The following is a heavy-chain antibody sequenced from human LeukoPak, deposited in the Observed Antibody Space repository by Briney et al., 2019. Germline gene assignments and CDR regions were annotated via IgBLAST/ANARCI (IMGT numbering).Heavy chain of an antibody. CDR2: IYYSGST. J-gene: IGHJ4*02. D-gene: IGHD3-22*01. V-gene: IGHV4-59*01. CDR1: GGSISNYY. Sequence: SETLSLTCTVSGGSISNYYWSWIRQPPGKGLEWIGYIYYSGSTNYNPSLKSRVTISVDTSKNQFSLKLSSVTAADTAVYYCARRDTSGYYFYWGQGTLVTVSS. CDR3: ARRDTSGYYFY.